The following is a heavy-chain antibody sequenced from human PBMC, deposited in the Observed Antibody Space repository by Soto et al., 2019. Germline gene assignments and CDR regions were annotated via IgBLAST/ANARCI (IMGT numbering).Heavy chain of an antibody. J-gene: IGHJ4*02. Sequence: ASVKVSCKASGYTFTSYDINWVRQATGQGLGWMGWMNPNSGNTGYAQKFQGRVTMTRNTSISTAYMELSSLRSEDTAVYYCARRLYYGSGSFNFDYWGQGTLVTSPQ. CDR1: GYTFTSYD. D-gene: IGHD3-10*01. V-gene: IGHV1-8*01. CDR2: MNPNSGNT. CDR3: ARRLYYGSGSFNFDY.